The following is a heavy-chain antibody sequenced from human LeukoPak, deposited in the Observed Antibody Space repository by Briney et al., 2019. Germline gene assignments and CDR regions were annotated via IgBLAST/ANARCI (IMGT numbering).Heavy chain of an antibody. CDR3: AKTRPLDSSSWSHGDY. CDR2: ISGSGDST. Sequence: GGSLRLSCVASGFTFSSYAMSWVRQAPGKGLEWVSAISGSGDSTYYGDSVKGRFTISRDNSKDTLYLQMNSLRAEDTAVYYCAKTRPLDSSSWSHGDYWGQGTLVTVSS. CDR1: GFTFSSYA. D-gene: IGHD6-13*01. V-gene: IGHV3-23*01. J-gene: IGHJ4*02.